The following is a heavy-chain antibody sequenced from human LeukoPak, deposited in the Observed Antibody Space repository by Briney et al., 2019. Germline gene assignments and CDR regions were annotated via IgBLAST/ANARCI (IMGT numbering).Heavy chain of an antibody. Sequence: GESLKISCKGSGYRFTSYWIAWVRQMPGKGLEWMGIIYPGDSDTRYSPSFQGQVTISADKSVNTAYLQWSSLKASDTAMYYCARPNITSYYDSRGYDAFDVWGQGTMVTVYS. V-gene: IGHV5-51*01. CDR1: GYRFTSYW. CDR2: IYPGDSDT. CDR3: ARPNITSYYDSRGYDAFDV. D-gene: IGHD3-22*01. J-gene: IGHJ3*01.